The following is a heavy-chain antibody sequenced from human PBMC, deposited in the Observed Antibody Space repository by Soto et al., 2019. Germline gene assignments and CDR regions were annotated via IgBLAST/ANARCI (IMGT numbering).Heavy chain of an antibody. CDR1: GYTFTSYG. Sequence: ASVKVSCKASGYTFTSYGISWVRQAPGQGLEWMGWISAYNGNTNYAQKLQGRVTMTTDTSTSTAYMELRSLRSDDTAVYYCARWQKDTAMADNWFDPWGQGTLVTVSS. V-gene: IGHV1-18*01. CDR2: ISAYNGNT. CDR3: ARWQKDTAMADNWFDP. J-gene: IGHJ5*02. D-gene: IGHD5-18*01.